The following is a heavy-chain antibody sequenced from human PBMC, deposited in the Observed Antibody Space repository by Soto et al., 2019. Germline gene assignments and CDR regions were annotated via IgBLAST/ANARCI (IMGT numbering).Heavy chain of an antibody. V-gene: IGHV4-34*01. Sequence: QVQLQQWGAGLLKPSETVSLTCAVYGGSFIGYYGTWIRQPPGKGLEWIGEINHSGSTNYNPSVKSRVTISADTSKNQFSLRLRSVTAADTAVYYCATLGHYDFWSGFRKGNWFDPWGQGTLVTVSS. J-gene: IGHJ5*02. CDR1: GGSFIGYY. CDR2: INHSGST. D-gene: IGHD3-3*01. CDR3: ATLGHYDFWSGFRKGNWFDP.